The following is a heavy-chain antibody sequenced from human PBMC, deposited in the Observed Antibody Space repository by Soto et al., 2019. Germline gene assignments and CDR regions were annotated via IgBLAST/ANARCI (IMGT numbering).Heavy chain of an antibody. D-gene: IGHD5-12*01. V-gene: IGHV1-3*01. CDR3: AREGVAPYYYYGMDV. CDR2: INAGNGNT. J-gene: IGHJ6*02. Sequence: ASVKVSCKDSGYTFTSYAMQWVRQAPGQRLEWMGWINAGNGNTNYAQTFQGRVTMTTDTSTSTVHMEVRSLRSDDTAVYYCAREGVAPYYYYGMDVWGQGPPVTVSS. CDR1: GYTFTSYA.